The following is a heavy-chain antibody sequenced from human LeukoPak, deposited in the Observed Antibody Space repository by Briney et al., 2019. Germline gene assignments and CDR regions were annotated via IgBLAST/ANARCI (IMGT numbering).Heavy chain of an antibody. Sequence: SETLSLTCTVSGGSISSGDYYWSWIRRPPGKGLEWIGYIYYSGSTYYNPSLKSRVTISVDTSKNQFSLKLSSVTAADTAVYYCARGGSGSYYQPNTYYFDYWGQGTLVTVSS. CDR3: ARGGSGSYYQPNTYYFDY. CDR2: IYYSGST. J-gene: IGHJ4*02. D-gene: IGHD3-10*01. V-gene: IGHV4-30-4*01. CDR1: GGSISSGDYY.